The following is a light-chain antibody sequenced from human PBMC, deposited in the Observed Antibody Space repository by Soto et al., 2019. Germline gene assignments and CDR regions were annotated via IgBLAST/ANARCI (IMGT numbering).Light chain of an antibody. J-gene: IGKJ4*01. Sequence: MQMTQSPSSVSASVGDRVTITCRASQGISGWLAWYQQKPGKAPKLLIYATSTLQSGVPPRVSGSASGTDFTLTISSLQPEDFATYYCLQSNNFPPLTFGGGTKVEIK. CDR2: ATS. V-gene: IGKV1-12*01. CDR3: LQSNNFPPLT. CDR1: QGISGW.